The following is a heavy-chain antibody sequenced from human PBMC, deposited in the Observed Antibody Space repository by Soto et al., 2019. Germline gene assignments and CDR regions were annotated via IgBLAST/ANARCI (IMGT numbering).Heavy chain of an antibody. V-gene: IGHV4-34*01. CDR1: GGSFSGYY. J-gene: IGHJ4*02. CDR2: INHSGST. Sequence: SETLSLTCAVYGGSFSGYYWSWIRQPPGKGLEWIGEINHSGSTNYNPSLKSRVTISVDTSKNQFSLKLSSVTAADTAVYYCARVRGLKQILGYFDYWGQGTLVTVSS. D-gene: IGHD3-16*01. CDR3: ARVRGLKQILGYFDY.